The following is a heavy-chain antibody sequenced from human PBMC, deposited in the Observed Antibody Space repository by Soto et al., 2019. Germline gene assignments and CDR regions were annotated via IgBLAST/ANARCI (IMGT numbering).Heavy chain of an antibody. CDR2: ISGSGGST. CDR3: AKDQSLRYDLPL. Sequence: GGSLRLSCAASGFTFSSYAMSWVRQAPGKGLEWVSAISGSGGSTYYADSVKGRFTISRDNSKSTLYLQMNSLRAEDTAVYYCAKDQSLRYDLPLWGQGTLVTVSS. V-gene: IGHV3-23*01. CDR1: GFTFSSYA. D-gene: IGHD3-3*01. J-gene: IGHJ4*02.